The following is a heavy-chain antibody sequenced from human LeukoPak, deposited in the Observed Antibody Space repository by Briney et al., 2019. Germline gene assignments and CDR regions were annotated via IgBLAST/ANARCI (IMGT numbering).Heavy chain of an antibody. J-gene: IGHJ4*02. CDR1: GFTFSSHW. CDR2: INSDGSST. CDR3: ARQYSSGWYYFDY. D-gene: IGHD6-19*01. V-gene: IGHV3-74*01. Sequence: GGSLRLSCAASGFTFSSHWMHWVRQAPGKGLVWVSHINSDGSSTSYADSVKGRFTISRDNAKNTLYLQMNSLRAEDTAVYYCARQYSSGWYYFDYWGQGTLVTVSS.